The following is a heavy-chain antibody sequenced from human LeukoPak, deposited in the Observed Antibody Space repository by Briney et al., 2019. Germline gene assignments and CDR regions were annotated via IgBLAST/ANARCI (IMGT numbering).Heavy chain of an antibody. V-gene: IGHV4-4*07. D-gene: IGHD3-10*01. CDR2: IYTSGST. CDR3: ARVIPGESGIDY. Sequence: SETLSLTCTVSGGSISSYYWNWIRQPAGKGPEWIGRIYTSGSTNYNPSLKSRVTMSIDTSNNQFSLKLSSVTAADTAVYYCARVIPGESGIDYWGQGILVTVSS. CDR1: GGSISSYY. J-gene: IGHJ4*02.